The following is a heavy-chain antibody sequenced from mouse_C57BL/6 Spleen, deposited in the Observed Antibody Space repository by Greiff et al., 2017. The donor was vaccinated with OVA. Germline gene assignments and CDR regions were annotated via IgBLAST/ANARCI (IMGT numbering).Heavy chain of an antibody. D-gene: IGHD2-10*01. CDR3: ARPYYGNYGYFDV. Sequence: VQLQQSGPVLVKPGPSVKISCKASGFTFTDYYMHWVKQSHGKSLEWIGLVYPYNGGTSYNQKFKGKATLTVDTSSSTAYMERNSLTSEDSAVYYCARPYYGNYGYFDVWGTGTTVTVSS. V-gene: IGHV1-36*01. CDR1: GFTFTDYY. CDR2: VYPYNGGT. J-gene: IGHJ1*03.